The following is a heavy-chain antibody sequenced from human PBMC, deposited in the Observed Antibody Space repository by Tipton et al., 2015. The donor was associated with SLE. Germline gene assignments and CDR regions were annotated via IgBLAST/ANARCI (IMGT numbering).Heavy chain of an antibody. V-gene: IGHV4-39*01. CDR2: IHYSGST. J-gene: IGHJ6*02. CDR3: ARRMTTVNPYYYYGMDV. CDR1: GGSISSSSHY. Sequence: TLSLTCTVSGGSISSSSHYWGWIRQSPGKGLEWTGSIHYSGSTYYNPSHKSRVTISVTTSKNQFSLKLSSVTAADTAVYYCARRMTTVNPYYYYGMDVWGQGTTVTVSS. D-gene: IGHD4-11*01.